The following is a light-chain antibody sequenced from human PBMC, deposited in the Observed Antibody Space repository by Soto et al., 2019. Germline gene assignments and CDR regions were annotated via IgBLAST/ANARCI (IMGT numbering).Light chain of an antibody. CDR3: CSYAGSSTLV. CDR1: SSDVGSYNL. Sequence: QSAVTQPASVSGSPGQSITISCTGTSSDVGSYNLVSWYQQHPGKAPKLMIYEGSKRPSGVSNRFSGSKSGNTASLTISGHQAEDEADYYCCSYAGSSTLVFGTGTKLTVL. J-gene: IGLJ1*01. V-gene: IGLV2-23*01. CDR2: EGS.